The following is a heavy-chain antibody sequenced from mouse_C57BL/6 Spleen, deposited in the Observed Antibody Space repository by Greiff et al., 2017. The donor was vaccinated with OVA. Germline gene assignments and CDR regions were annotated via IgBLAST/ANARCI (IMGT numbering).Heavy chain of an antibody. J-gene: IGHJ4*01. CDR3: ASTYYYDAMGY. CDR1: GYSITSGYF. V-gene: IGHV3-6*01. CDR2: ISYDGST. Sequence: EVQVVESGPGLVKPSQSLSLTCSVSGYSITSGYFRNWIRQFPGNQLEWMGYISYDGSTNYNPSLKNRISITRDTSKNQFFLKLNSVTTEDTATYYCASTYYYDAMGYWGQGTSVTVSS. D-gene: IGHD1-1*01.